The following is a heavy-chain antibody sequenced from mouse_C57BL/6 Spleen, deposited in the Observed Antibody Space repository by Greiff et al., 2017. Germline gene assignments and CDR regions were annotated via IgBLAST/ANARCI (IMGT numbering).Heavy chain of an antibody. Sequence: QVQLKESGAELVQPGASVKLSCKASGYTFTEYTIHWVKQRSGQGLEWIGWFYPGSGSIKYNEKFKDKATLTADKSSSTVYMELSRLTSEDSAVXFCAKHEEYDSYYGYAMDYWGQGTSVTVSS. CDR2: FYPGSGSI. J-gene: IGHJ4*01. CDR3: AKHEEYDSYYGYAMDY. V-gene: IGHV1-62-2*01. D-gene: IGHD2-3*01. CDR1: GYTFTEYT.